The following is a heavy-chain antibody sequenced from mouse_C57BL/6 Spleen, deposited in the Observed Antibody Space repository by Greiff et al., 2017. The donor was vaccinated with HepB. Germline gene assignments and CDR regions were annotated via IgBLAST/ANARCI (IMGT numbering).Heavy chain of an antibody. V-gene: IGHV14-4*01. CDR2: IDPENGDT. J-gene: IGHJ2*01. Sequence: DVKLVESGAELVRPGASVKLSCTASGFNIKDDYMHWVKQRPEQGLEWIGWIDPENGDTEYASKFQGKATITADTSSNTAYLPLSSLTSEDTAVYYCTTWDYGYFDYWGQGTTLTVSS. CDR1: GFNIKDDY. CDR3: TTWDYGYFDY. D-gene: IGHD1-1*01.